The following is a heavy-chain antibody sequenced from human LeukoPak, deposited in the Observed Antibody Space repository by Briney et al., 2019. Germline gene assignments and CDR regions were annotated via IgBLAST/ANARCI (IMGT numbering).Heavy chain of an antibody. J-gene: IGHJ4*02. CDR3: ARACYYDSSGYYYAELDY. V-gene: IGHV4-30-4*08. CDR2: IYYSGST. CDR1: GDSISSYDSY. Sequence: PSETLSLTCTVTGDSISSYDSYWSWIRQHPGKGLEWIGSIYYSGSTYYNPSLKSRVTISVDTSKNQFSLKLSSVTAADTAVYYCARACYYDSSGYYYAELDYWGQGTLVTVSS. D-gene: IGHD3-22*01.